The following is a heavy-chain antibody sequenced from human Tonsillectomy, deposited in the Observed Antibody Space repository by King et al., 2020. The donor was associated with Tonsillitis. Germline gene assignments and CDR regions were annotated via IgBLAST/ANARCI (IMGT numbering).Heavy chain of an antibody. CDR1: GFTFSNYS. J-gene: IGHJ4*02. CDR2: ISSSSGTI. V-gene: IGHV3-48*01. Sequence: VQLVESGGGLVQPGGSLRLSCEVSGFTFSNYSMNWVRQAPGKGLEWVSYISSSSGTIYYADSVKGRFTIPRDTAKNSLYLQMHSLRAEDTAVYYCAGDGYYFGGSGLGEPFDYGGQGTLVAVSS. CDR3: AGDGYYFGGSGLGEPFDY. D-gene: IGHD3-22*01.